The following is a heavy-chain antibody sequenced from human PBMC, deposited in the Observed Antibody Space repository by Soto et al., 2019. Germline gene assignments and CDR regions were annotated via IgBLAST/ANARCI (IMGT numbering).Heavy chain of an antibody. CDR1: GFTFSSYA. CDR2: ISGSGGST. V-gene: IGHV3-23*01. D-gene: IGHD4-17*01. J-gene: IGHJ4*02. CDR3: AKDRTVTSLIETFDY. Sequence: GGSLRLSCAASGFTFSSYAMSWVRQAPGKGLEWVSAISGSGGSTYYADSVKGRFTISRDNSKNTLYLQMNSLRAEDTAVYYCAKDRTVTSLIETFDYWGQGTLVTVSS.